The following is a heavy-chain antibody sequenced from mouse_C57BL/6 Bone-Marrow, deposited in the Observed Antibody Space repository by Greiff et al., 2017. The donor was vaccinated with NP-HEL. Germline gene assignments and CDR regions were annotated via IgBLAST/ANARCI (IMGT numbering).Heavy chain of an antibody. J-gene: IGHJ1*03. CDR1: GYTFTSYW. Sequence: QVQLQQPGAELVRPGSSVKLSCKASGYTFTSYWMDWVKQRPGQGLEWIGNIYPSDSETHYNQKFKDKATLTVDKSSSTAYMQLSSLTSEDSAVYYCARRVKATVVATNWYFDVWGTGTTVTVSS. D-gene: IGHD1-1*01. CDR3: ARRVKATVVATNWYFDV. CDR2: IYPSDSET. V-gene: IGHV1-61*01.